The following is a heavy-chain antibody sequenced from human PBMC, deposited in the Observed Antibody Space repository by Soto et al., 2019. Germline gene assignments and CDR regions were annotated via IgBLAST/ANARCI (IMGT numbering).Heavy chain of an antibody. J-gene: IGHJ4*02. D-gene: IGHD6-19*01. CDR3: ASAGGLGAVAADY. CDR2: IYHSGST. CDR1: GGSISSGGYS. Sequence: QLQLQESGSGLVKPSQTLSLTCAVSGGSISSGGYSWSWIRQPPGKGLEWIGYIYHSGSTYYNPYLKRRVTIQVDRSKNQFSLKLSSVTAADTAVYYCASAGGLGAVAADYWGQGTLVTVSS. V-gene: IGHV4-30-2*01.